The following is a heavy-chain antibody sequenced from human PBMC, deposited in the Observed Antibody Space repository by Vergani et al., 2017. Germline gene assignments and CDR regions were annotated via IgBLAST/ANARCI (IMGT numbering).Heavy chain of an antibody. Sequence: QVQLQESGPGLVKPSQTLSLTCTVSGGSISSGSYYWSWIRQPAGKGLEWIGRIYTSGSTNYNPSLKSRVTISADKSISTAYLQWSSLKASDTAMYYCATTLRSSGWYVVDYWGQGTLVTVSS. D-gene: IGHD6-19*01. CDR1: GGSISSGSYY. J-gene: IGHJ4*02. V-gene: IGHV4-61*02. CDR3: ATTLRSSGWYVVDY. CDR2: IYTSGST.